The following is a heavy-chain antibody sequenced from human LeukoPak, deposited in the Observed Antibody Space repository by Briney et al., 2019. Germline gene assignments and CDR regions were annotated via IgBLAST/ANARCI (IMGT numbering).Heavy chain of an antibody. CDR1: GFTFSSYG. D-gene: IGHD2-15*01. Sequence: PGGSLRLSCAASGFTFSSYGMHWVRQAPGKGLEWVAFIRYDGSNKYYADSVKGRFTISRDNAKNSLYLQMNSLRAEDTAVYYCARVGGSLYDAFDIWGQGTMVTVSS. J-gene: IGHJ3*02. CDR3: ARVGGSLYDAFDI. CDR2: IRYDGSNK. V-gene: IGHV3-30*02.